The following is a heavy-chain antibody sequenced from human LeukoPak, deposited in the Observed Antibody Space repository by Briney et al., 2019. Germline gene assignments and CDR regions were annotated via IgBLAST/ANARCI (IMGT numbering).Heavy chain of an antibody. CDR2: INHSGST. Sequence: PSETLSLTCAVYGGSFSGYYWSWIRQPPGKGLEWIGEINHSGSTNYNPSLKSRVPISVDTSKNQFSLKLSSVTAADTAVYYCARGPSMGRNFDYWGQGTLVTVSS. CDR1: GGSFSGYY. D-gene: IGHD2/OR15-2a*01. J-gene: IGHJ4*02. V-gene: IGHV4-34*01. CDR3: ARGPSMGRNFDY.